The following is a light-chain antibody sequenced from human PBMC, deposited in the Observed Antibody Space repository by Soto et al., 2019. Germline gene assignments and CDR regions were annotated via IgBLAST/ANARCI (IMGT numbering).Light chain of an antibody. CDR2: GVS. CDR3: QQYGSSPLT. CDR1: QSVSSSY. Sequence: EIVLTQSPGTLSLSPGERATLSCRASQSVSSSYLAWYQQKPGQAPRLLIYGVSSRATGIPDRFNGSGSGTDFTLTISRLEPEDFAVYYCQQYGSSPLTFGGGTKVDIK. J-gene: IGKJ4*01. V-gene: IGKV3-20*01.